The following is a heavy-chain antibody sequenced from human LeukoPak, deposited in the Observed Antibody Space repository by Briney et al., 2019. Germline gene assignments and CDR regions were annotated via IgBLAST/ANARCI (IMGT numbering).Heavy chain of an antibody. Sequence: SETLSLTCTVTGGSFTTYYWSWIRQPPGKGLEWIGHFYYSGSTNYNPSLRSRVTISVDTSRSQFSLRLTSVTAADTAVYYCARGQGGNYYLNYFDYWGQGALVTVSS. CDR1: GGSFTTYY. CDR3: ARGQGGNYYLNYFDY. J-gene: IGHJ4*02. CDR2: FYYSGST. D-gene: IGHD1-26*01. V-gene: IGHV4-59*12.